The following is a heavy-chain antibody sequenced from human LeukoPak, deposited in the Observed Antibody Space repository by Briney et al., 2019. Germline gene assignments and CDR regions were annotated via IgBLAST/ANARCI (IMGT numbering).Heavy chain of an antibody. CDR1: GYTFTGYY. CDR2: INPNSGGT. V-gene: IGHV1-2*02. J-gene: IGHJ4*02. Sequence: ASVKVSCKASGYTFTGYYMHWVRQAPGQGLEWMGWINPNSGGTNYAQKFQGRVTMTRDTSISTAYMELSRLRSDDTAVYYCARSEAGTFGAFLQGAGFDYWGQGTLVTVSS. D-gene: IGHD6-19*01. CDR3: ARSEAGTFGAFLQGAGFDY.